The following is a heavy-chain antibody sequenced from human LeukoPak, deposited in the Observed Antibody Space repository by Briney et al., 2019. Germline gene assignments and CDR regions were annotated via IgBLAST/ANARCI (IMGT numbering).Heavy chain of an antibody. CDR3: ARGDIPMIVSSFDY. J-gene: IGHJ4*02. V-gene: IGHV3-7*01. CDR2: IKQDGSEK. CDR1: GFTFSSYW. Sequence: GGSLRLSCAASGFTFSSYWMSWVRQAPGKGLEWVANIKQDGSEKYYVDSVKGRFTISRDNAKNSLYLQMNSLRAEDTAVYYCARGDIPMIVSSFDYWGQGTLVTVSS. D-gene: IGHD3-22*01.